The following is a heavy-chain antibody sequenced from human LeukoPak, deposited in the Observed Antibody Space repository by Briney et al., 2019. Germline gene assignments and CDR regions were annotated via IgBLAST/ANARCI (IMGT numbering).Heavy chain of an antibody. CDR3: ASSSGTDYVYYFAY. D-gene: IGHD1-26*01. J-gene: IGHJ4*02. CDR1: GFIVSSNY. Sequence: PGGSLRLSCAASGFIVSSNYMSWVRQAPGKGLEWVSVIYTGGSTHYADSVKGRFTISRDNSKNTLYLQMHDLRAEDTAVYYCASSSGTDYVYYFAYWGQGTLVTVSS. V-gene: IGHV3-53*01. CDR2: IYTGGST.